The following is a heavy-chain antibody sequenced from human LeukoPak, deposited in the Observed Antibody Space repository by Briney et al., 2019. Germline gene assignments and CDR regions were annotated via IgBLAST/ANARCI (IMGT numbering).Heavy chain of an antibody. J-gene: IGHJ4*02. CDR2: FDPEDGET. CDR3: ATPDYSNAPYYFDY. D-gene: IGHD4-11*01. CDR1: GYAHTELS. Sequence: ASVKVSCKVSGYAHTELSMHWVRQAPGKGLEWMGGFDPEDGETIYAQKFQGRVTMTEDTSTDTAYMELSSLRSEDTAVYYCATPDYSNAPYYFDYWGQGTLVTVSS. V-gene: IGHV1-24*01.